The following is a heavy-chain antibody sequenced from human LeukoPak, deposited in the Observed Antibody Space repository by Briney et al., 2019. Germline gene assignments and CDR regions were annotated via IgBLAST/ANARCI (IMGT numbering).Heavy chain of an antibody. J-gene: IGHJ4*02. CDR3: AKGPLRGTAAAIDY. CDR2: ISYDGRNK. V-gene: IGHV3-30*18. CDR1: GFTFNNYG. D-gene: IGHD2-2*01. Sequence: PGKSLRLSCAASGFTFNNYGMHWVRQAPGKGLEWVAVISYDGRNKHYPDSVKGRFTISRDISTDTLWLQMDSLRTEYTAVYYCAKGPLRGTAAAIDYWGQGTLVTVSS.